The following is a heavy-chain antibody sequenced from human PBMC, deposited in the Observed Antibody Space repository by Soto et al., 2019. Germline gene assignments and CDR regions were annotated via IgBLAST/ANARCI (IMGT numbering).Heavy chain of an antibody. CDR1: GGTFSSYT. CDR3: ATGQWLVLLGC. D-gene: IGHD6-19*01. Sequence: SVKVSCKASGGTFSSYTISWVRQAPGQGLEWMGRIIPILGIANYAQKFQGRVTMTEDTSTDTAYMELSSLRSEDTAVYYCATGQWLVLLGCWGQGTLVTVSS. V-gene: IGHV1-69*02. CDR2: IIPILGIA. J-gene: IGHJ4*02.